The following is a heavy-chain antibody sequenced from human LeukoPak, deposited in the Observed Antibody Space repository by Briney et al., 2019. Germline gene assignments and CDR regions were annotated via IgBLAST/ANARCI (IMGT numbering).Heavy chain of an antibody. Sequence: GGSLRLSCAASGFTFSSYEMNWVCQAPGKGLEWVSYISSSGSTIYYADSVKGRFTISRDNAKNSLYLQMNSLRAEDTAVYYCARDRDGYNFDYWGQGTLVTVSS. D-gene: IGHD5-24*01. J-gene: IGHJ4*02. CDR3: ARDRDGYNFDY. V-gene: IGHV3-48*03. CDR1: GFTFSSYE. CDR2: ISSSGSTI.